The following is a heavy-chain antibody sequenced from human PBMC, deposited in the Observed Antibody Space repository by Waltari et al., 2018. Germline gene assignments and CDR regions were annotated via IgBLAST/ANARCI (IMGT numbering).Heavy chain of an antibody. J-gene: IGHJ6*03. CDR1: GFPFSSYA. D-gene: IGHD6-13*01. CDR2: ISGGCADT. CDR3: TKLAAAGHYYHYYMDV. Sequence: EAQLVESGGGLVQPGGSLRLSCAASGFPFSSYAMSWVRQAPGGGLEWVSTISGGCADTYYADSVKGRLTSSRDNSKNTLFLQMSSLRAEDTALYYCTKLAAAGHYYHYYMDVWGKGTTVTVSS. V-gene: IGHV3-23*04.